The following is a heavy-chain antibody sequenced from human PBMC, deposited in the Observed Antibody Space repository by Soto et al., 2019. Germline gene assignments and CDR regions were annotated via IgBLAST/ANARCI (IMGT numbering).Heavy chain of an antibody. CDR1: GFTFSSYW. CDR3: ARGVAYYDSSGYYPFDY. V-gene: IGHV3-7*01. Sequence: EVQLVESGGGLVQPGGSLRLSCAASGFTFSSYWMSWVRQAPGKGLEWVANIKQDGSEKYYVDSVKGRFTISRDNAKNSLYLQMNSLRAEDTAVYYCARGVAYYDSSGYYPFDYWGQGTLVTVSS. J-gene: IGHJ4*02. D-gene: IGHD3-22*01. CDR2: IKQDGSEK.